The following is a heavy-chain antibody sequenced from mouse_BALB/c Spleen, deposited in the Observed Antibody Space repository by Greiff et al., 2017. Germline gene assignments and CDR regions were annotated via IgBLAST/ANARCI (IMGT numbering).Heavy chain of an antibody. V-gene: IGHV3-8*02. J-gene: IGHJ1*01. CDR2: ISYSGST. D-gene: IGHD1-1*01. CDR3: ARRHYYGSRDWYFDV. CDR1: GYSITSGF. Sequence: VQLKESGPSLVKPSQTLSLTCSVTGYSITSGFWNWIRKFPGNKLEYMGYISYSGSTYYYPSLKSRISITRDTSKNQYYLQLNSVTTEDTATYYCARRHYYGSRDWYFDVWGAGTTVTVSS.